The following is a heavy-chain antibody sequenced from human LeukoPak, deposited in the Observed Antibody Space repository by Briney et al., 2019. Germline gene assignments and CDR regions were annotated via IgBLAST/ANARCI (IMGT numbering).Heavy chain of an antibody. D-gene: IGHD3-22*01. CDR1: GGSISSYY. CDR2: IYTSGST. CDR3: ARLYDSSGVGWFDP. V-gene: IGHV4-4*09. Sequence: SETLSLTCTVSGGSISSYYWSWIRQPPGKGLEWIGYIYTSGSTNYNPSLKSRVTISVDASKNQCSLKLSSVTAADTAVYYCARLYDSSGVGWFDPWGQGTLVTVSS. J-gene: IGHJ5*02.